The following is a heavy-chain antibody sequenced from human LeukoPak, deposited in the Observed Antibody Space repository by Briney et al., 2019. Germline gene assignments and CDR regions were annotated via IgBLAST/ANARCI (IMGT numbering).Heavy chain of an antibody. CDR1: GFTFSSYG. CDR3: AKDATDSSGFNWFDP. D-gene: IGHD3-22*01. J-gene: IGHJ5*02. CDR2: MSYDGSNK. V-gene: IGHV3-30*18. Sequence: PGRSLRLSCAASGFTFSSYGMHWVRQAPGKGLEWVAVMSYDGSNKYYADSVKGRFTISRDNSKNTLYLQMNSLRAEDTAVYYCAKDATDSSGFNWFDPWGQGTLVTVSS.